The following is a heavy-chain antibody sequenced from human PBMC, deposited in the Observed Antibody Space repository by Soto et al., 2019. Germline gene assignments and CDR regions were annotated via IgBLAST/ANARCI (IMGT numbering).Heavy chain of an antibody. V-gene: IGHV2-5*02. CDR1: GFSLNTDGVA. CDR2: IYWDDDK. CDR3: ATTMCWNWFAP. J-gene: IGHJ5*02. D-gene: IGHD1-1*01. Sequence: QITLKESGPTLVKPTQTLTLTCTFSGFSLNTDGVAVGWIRQPPGTALEWLALIYWDDDKRYNPSLKTRLTVTKDTSKNQVVLTMTNMAPVDTATYSCATTMCWNWFAPWGQGTLVTVSP.